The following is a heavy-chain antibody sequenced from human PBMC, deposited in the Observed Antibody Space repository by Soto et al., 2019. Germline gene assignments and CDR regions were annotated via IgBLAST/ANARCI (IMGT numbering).Heavy chain of an antibody. J-gene: IGHJ4*02. CDR1: GGSISSYY. CDR2: IYYSGST. Sequence: SETLSLTCTVSGGSISSYYWSWIRQPPGKGLEWIGYIYYSGSTNYNPSLKSRGTISVDTSKNQFSLKLSSVTAADTAVYYCARHLHLRPLPPFDYWGQGTLVTVSS. V-gene: IGHV4-59*08. CDR3: ARHLHLRPLPPFDY.